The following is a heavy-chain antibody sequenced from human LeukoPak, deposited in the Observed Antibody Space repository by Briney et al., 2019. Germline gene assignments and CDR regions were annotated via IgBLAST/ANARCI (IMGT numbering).Heavy chain of an antibody. CDR1: GYTFTSYY. CDR2: MNPSSGNT. V-gene: IGHV1-8*02. D-gene: IGHD3-10*02. CDR3: ARGPVEAVFGVSTED. Sequence: ASVKVSCKASGYTFTSYYMHWVRQAPGQGLEWMGWMNPSSGNTGYAQKFQGRVSMTRDTSISTAYMELSSLRSEDTAVYYCARGPVEAVFGVSTEDWGQGTTVTVSS. J-gene: IGHJ6*02.